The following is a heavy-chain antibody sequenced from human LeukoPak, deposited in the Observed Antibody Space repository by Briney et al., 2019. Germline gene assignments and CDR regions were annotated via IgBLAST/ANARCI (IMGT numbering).Heavy chain of an antibody. J-gene: IGHJ4*02. Sequence: PGGSLRLSCAASGFTFSSYGMSWVRQAPGKGLEWVSAISGSGGSTYYADSVKGRFTISRDNSKNTLYLQMNSLRAEDTAVYYCARGPDYDILADYFDYWGQGTLVTVSS. CDR3: ARGPDYDILADYFDY. CDR2: ISGSGGST. D-gene: IGHD3-9*01. CDR1: GFTFSSYG. V-gene: IGHV3-23*01.